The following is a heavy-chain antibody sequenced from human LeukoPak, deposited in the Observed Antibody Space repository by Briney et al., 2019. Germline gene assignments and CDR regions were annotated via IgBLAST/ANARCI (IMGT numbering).Heavy chain of an antibody. CDR2: IYHSGST. J-gene: IGHJ4*02. Sequence: SETLSLTCAVSGYSISSGYYWGWIRQPPGKGLEWIGSIYHSGSTYYNPSLKSRVTISVDTSKNQFSLKLSSVTAADTAVYYCARGKYQLPADHLDYWGQGTLVTVSS. CDR3: ARGKYQLPADHLDY. CDR1: GYSISSGYY. D-gene: IGHD2-2*01. V-gene: IGHV4-38-2*01.